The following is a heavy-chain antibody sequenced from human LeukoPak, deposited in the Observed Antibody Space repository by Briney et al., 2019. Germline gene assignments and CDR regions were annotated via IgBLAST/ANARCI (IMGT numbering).Heavy chain of an antibody. V-gene: IGHV4-39*07. CDR2: IYYSGST. D-gene: IGHD6-25*01. Sequence: PSETLSLTCTVSGGSISSSSYYWGWIRQPPGKGLEWIGSIYYSGSTYYNPSLKSRVTISVDTSKNQFSLKLSSVTAADTAVYYCARVRSVENNWFDPWGQGTLVTVSS. CDR3: ARVRSVENNWFDP. CDR1: GGSISSSSYY. J-gene: IGHJ5*02.